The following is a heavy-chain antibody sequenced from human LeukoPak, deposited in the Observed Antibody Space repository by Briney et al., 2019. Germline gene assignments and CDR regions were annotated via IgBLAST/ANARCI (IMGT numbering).Heavy chain of an antibody. V-gene: IGHV4-38-2*02. J-gene: IGHJ4*02. CDR3: GSRRTAMFGVIKGPIDY. CDR1: GFSISSGCY. CDR2: IYHSGNT. Sequence: SETLSLTCSVSGFSISSGCYWGWIRQPPGKGLEWIANIYHSGNTYYNSSLKSRVTLSVDTSKNQFSLNLRSVTAADTAVYYCGSRRTAMFGVIKGPIDYWGQGTLVTVSS. D-gene: IGHD3-3*01.